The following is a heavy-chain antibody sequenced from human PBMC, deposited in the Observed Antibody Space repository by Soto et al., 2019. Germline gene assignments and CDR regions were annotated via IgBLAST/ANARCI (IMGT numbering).Heavy chain of an antibody. V-gene: IGHV1-69*13. CDR1: GGTFSSYA. D-gene: IGHD2-15*01. Sequence: SVKVSCKASGGTFSSYAISWVRQAPGQGLEWMGGIIPIFGTANYAQKFQGRVTITADESTSTAYMELSSLRSEDTAVYYCARGYCSGGSCYSGFDPWGQGTLVTVSS. CDR2: IIPIFGTA. J-gene: IGHJ5*02. CDR3: ARGYCSGGSCYSGFDP.